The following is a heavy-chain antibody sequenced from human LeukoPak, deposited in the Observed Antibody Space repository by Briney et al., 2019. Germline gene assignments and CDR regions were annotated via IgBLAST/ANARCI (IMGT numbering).Heavy chain of an antibody. J-gene: IGHJ4*02. Sequence: SVTLCLTRTVSGGSISSSSYYWGWIRQPPGKGLEWIGSIYYSESTYNNPSLKSRVTISVDTSKNQFSLKLSSVTAGDTAVHYCARQGPFGYWGQGTLVTVSS. V-gene: IGHV4-39*01. CDR3: ARQGPFGY. CDR1: GGSISSSSYY. CDR2: IYYSEST.